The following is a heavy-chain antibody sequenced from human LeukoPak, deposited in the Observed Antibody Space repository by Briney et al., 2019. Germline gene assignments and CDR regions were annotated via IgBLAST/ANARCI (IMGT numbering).Heavy chain of an antibody. J-gene: IGHJ5*02. D-gene: IGHD3-10*01. CDR3: ARGHDLHYYGSGSWWFDP. CDR1: GGSFSGYY. CDR2: INHSGST. V-gene: IGHV4-34*01. Sequence: PSETQSLTCAVYGGSFSGYYWSWIRQPPGKGLEWIGEINHSGSTNYNPSLKSRVTISVDTSKNQFSLKLSSVTAADTAVYYCARGHDLHYYGSGSWWFDPWGQGTLVTVSS.